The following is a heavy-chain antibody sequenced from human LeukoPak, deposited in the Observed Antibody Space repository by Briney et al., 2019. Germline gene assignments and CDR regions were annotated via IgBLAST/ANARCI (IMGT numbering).Heavy chain of an antibody. Sequence: GASVKVSCKASGCTLTGYYMHWVRQAPGQGLEWMGRINPNSGGTNYAQKFQGRVTMTRDTSISTAYMELSRLRSDDTAVYYCATNSQWLVGNWFDPWGQGTLVTVSS. CDR1: GCTLTGYY. D-gene: IGHD6-19*01. CDR2: INPNSGGT. CDR3: ATNSQWLVGNWFDP. J-gene: IGHJ5*02. V-gene: IGHV1-2*06.